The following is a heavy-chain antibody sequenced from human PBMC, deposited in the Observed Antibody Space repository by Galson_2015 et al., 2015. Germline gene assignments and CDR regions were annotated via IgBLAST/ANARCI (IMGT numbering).Heavy chain of an antibody. CDR1: GFTFSSYA. V-gene: IGHV3-30-3*01. CDR2: ISYDGSNK. Sequence: SLRLSCAASGFTFSSYAMHWVRQAPGKGLEWVAVISYDGSNKYYADSVKGRFTISRDNSKNTLYLQMNSLRAEDTAVYYCARGEDYYGSGKRANYFYYWGQGTLVTVSS. CDR3: ARGEDYYGSGKRANYFYY. J-gene: IGHJ4*02. D-gene: IGHD3-10*01.